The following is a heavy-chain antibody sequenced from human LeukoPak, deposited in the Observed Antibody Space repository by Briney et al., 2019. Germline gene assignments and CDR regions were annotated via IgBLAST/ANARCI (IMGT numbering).Heavy chain of an antibody. CDR2: ISGSGGST. V-gene: IGHV3-23*01. Sequence: GGSLRLSCAASGFTFSSYAMSWVRQAPGKGLEWVSAISGSGGSTYYADSVKGRFTISRDNSKNTLYLQMNSLRAEDTAVYYCAKGEQQLVQGLGMDVWGQGTTVTVSS. D-gene: IGHD6-13*01. CDR1: GFTFSSYA. J-gene: IGHJ6*02. CDR3: AKGEQQLVQGLGMDV.